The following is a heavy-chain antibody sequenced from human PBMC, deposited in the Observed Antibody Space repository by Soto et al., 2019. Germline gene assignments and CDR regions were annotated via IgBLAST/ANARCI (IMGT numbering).Heavy chain of an antibody. J-gene: IGHJ4*02. CDR2: IYYSGST. D-gene: IGHD3-10*01. CDR3: ARGLWLNY. V-gene: IGHV4-59*01. Sequence: SETLSLTCTVSGGSISSYYWSWIRQPPGKGLEWIGYIYYSGSTNYNPSLKSRVTISVDTSKNQFSLKLSSVTAADTAVYYCARGLWLNYWGQGTLVTVSS. CDR1: GGSISSYY.